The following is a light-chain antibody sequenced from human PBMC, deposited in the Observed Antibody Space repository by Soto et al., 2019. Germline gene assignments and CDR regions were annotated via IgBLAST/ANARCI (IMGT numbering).Light chain of an antibody. J-gene: IGKJ4*01. CDR2: DAS. V-gene: IGKV1-5*01. Sequence: DIQMTQSPSTLSASVGDRVTITCRAGQTISNWLVWYQQKPGKAPKVLIFDASTLDGGVPSRFSGRRSGTDFTLTISSLQPSDFATYYCQQYNTYPLTVGGGTKV. CDR3: QQYNTYPLT. CDR1: QTISNW.